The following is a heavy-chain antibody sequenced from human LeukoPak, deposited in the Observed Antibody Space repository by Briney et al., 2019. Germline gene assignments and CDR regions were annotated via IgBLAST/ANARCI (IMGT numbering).Heavy chain of an antibody. CDR2: IYYSGST. V-gene: IGHV4-30-4*01. J-gene: IGHJ4*02. D-gene: IGHD6-13*01. CDR3: AGKTRHGSRPVPYYFDY. CDR1: GGSISSGDYY. Sequence: SQTLSLTCTVSGGSISSGDYYWSWIRQPPGKGLEWIGYIYYSGSTCYNPSLKSRVTISVDTSKNQFSLKLSSVTAADTAVYYCAGKTRHGSRPVPYYFDYWGQGTLVTVSS.